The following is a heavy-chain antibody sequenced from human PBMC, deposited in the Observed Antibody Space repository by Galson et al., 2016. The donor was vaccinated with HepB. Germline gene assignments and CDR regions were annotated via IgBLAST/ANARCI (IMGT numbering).Heavy chain of an antibody. CDR3: ARVMSVSDAFDI. Sequence: SLRLSCAASGFTVSSNYMSWVRQAPGKGLEWVSVIYSGGSTYYADSVKGRFTISRDNSKNTLYLQMNSLRAEDTAVYYCARVMSVSDAFDIWGQGTMVTVPS. V-gene: IGHV3-66*01. CDR1: GFTVSSNY. D-gene: IGHD4-11*01. CDR2: IYSGGST. J-gene: IGHJ3*02.